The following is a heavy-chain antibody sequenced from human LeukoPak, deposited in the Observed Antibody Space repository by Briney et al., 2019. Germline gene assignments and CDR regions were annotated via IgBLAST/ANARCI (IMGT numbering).Heavy chain of an antibody. CDR3: ARHEKRITMIAGHFDL. CDR1: GGSISSYY. V-gene: IGHV4-59*01. CDR2: INYSGST. J-gene: IGHJ2*01. Sequence: SETLSLTCTVSGGSISSYYWSWLRQPPGKGLEWIGYINYSGSTNYNPSLKSRVTISVDTSKNQFSLKLSPVTAADTAVYYCARHEKRITMIAGHFDLWGRGTLVTVSS. D-gene: IGHD3-22*01.